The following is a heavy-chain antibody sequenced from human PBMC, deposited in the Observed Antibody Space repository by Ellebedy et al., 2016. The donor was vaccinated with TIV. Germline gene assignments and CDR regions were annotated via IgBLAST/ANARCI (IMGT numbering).Heavy chain of an antibody. D-gene: IGHD2-8*02. J-gene: IGHJ4*02. CDR1: GGSISGYF. Sequence: MPSETLSLTCTVSGGSISGYFWARIRQPPGKGLEWIGWIYFSGTTNYNLSLKSRVTISVDTSKNQFSLMLNSVTAADTALYFCARYHCPGGICDSFDYWGQGTLVTVSS. CDR2: IYFSGTT. V-gene: IGHV4-59*01. CDR3: ARYHCPGGICDSFDY.